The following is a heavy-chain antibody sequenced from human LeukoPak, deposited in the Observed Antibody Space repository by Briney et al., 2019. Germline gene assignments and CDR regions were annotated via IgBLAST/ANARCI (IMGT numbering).Heavy chain of an antibody. CDR3: ARDIHYYDSSGSPFY. CDR1: GFTFSSYW. J-gene: IGHJ4*02. Sequence: HPGGSLRLSCAASGFTFSSYWMSSVRQAPGKGLEWVANIKQDGSEKYYVDSVKGRFTISRDNAKNSLYLQMNSLRAEDTAVYYCARDIHYYDSSGSPFYWGQGTLVTVSS. CDR2: IKQDGSEK. D-gene: IGHD3-22*01. V-gene: IGHV3-7*01.